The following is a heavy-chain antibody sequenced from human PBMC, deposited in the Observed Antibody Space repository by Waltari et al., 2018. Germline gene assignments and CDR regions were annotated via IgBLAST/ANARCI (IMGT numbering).Heavy chain of an antibody. CDR2: IYYSGST. D-gene: IGHD3-3*01. Sequence: QVQLQESGPGLVKPSETLSLTCTVSGGSISSYYWRWIRQPPGKGLEWIGYIYYSGSTNYNPSLKSRVTISVDTSKNQFSLKLSSVTAADTAVYYCARGKGRTIFGVAEIPMGFDYWGQGTLVTVSS. CDR3: ARGKGRTIFGVAEIPMGFDY. J-gene: IGHJ4*02. CDR1: GGSISSYY. V-gene: IGHV4-59*01.